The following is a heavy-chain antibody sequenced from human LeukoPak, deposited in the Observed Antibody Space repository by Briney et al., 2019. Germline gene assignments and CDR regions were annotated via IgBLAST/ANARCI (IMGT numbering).Heavy chain of an antibody. CDR2: ISGSGGNT. CDR1: GFTFSSSA. D-gene: IGHD2-21*01. CDR3: AKDIQCTY. Sequence: PGGSLRLSCAASGFTFSSSAMTWVRQAPGKGLEWVSLISGSGGNTYYADSVKGRFTISRDSSKNTLYLQMNSLRAEDTAVYHCAKDIQCTYWGQGTLVTVSS. J-gene: IGHJ4*02. V-gene: IGHV3-23*01.